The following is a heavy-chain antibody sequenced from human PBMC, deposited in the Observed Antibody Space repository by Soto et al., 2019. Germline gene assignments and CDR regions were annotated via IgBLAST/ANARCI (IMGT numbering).Heavy chain of an antibody. J-gene: IGHJ4*02. CDR2: IKQDGSEK. V-gene: IGHV3-7*03. CDR3: AREGDEMATIDAGPFDY. Sequence: PGGSLRLSCAASGFTFSSYWMSWVRQAPGKGLEWVANIKQDGSEKYYVDSVKGRFTISRDNAKNSLYLQMNSLRAEDTAVYYCAREGDEMATIDAGPFDYWGQGTLVTVSS. CDR1: GFTFSSYW. D-gene: IGHD5-12*01.